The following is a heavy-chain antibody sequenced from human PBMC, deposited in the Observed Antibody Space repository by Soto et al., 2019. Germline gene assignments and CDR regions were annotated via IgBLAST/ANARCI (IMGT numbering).Heavy chain of an antibody. CDR2: IIPIFGTA. CDR3: ARDRVPLEYGDSEA. CDR1: VATFHSYA. Sequence: QVQLVQSGSEVKKPGSSVKVSCKAFVATFHSYAISWVRQAPGQGLEWMGGIIPIFGTAYYAQKFQGRVTITADEPTTTAYRELRSLTSEDTAVYYCARDRVPLEYGDSEAWGKGTLVTVSS. J-gene: IGHJ5*02. V-gene: IGHV1-69*12. D-gene: IGHD4-17*01.